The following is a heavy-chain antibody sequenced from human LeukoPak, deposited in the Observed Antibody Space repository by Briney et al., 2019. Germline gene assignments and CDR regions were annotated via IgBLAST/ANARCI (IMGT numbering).Heavy chain of an antibody. CDR2: INPDGHGS. CDR3: VTSRYSGHDLGY. CDR1: GYTFTRHY. V-gene: IGHV1-2*02. D-gene: IGHD5-12*01. J-gene: IGHJ4*02. Sequence: ASVKVSCKTSGYTFTRHYVHWVRQAPGQGLEWLGRINPDGHGSSYARKILGRVIMTTDTSINTAYMELSILTSDDTAVYFCVTSRYSGHDLGYWGQGTLVTVSS.